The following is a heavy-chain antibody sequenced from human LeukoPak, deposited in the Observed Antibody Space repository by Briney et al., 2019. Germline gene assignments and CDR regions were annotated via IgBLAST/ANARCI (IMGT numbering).Heavy chain of an antibody. CDR1: GGSLSSYY. Sequence: PSETLSLTCSVSGGSLSSYYWGWIRHPPGKGLEWSGYIYYGGTTYCNPSLKGRVTISVDTSSNHVSLRLTSVTATDTAVYFCARRGSSGHYGGWFDPWGPGTLVTVSS. D-gene: IGHD6-19*01. CDR2: IYYGGTT. J-gene: IGHJ5*02. CDR3: ARRGSSGHYGGWFDP. V-gene: IGHV4-59*08.